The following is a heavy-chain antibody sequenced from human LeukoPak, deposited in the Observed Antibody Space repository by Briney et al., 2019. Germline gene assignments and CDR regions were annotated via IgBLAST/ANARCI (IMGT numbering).Heavy chain of an antibody. CDR2: IYYSGST. J-gene: IGHJ6*02. V-gene: IGHV4-59*01. Sequence: SETLSLTCTVSGGSISSYYWSWIRQPPGKGLEWIGYIYYSGSTNYNPSLKSRVTISVDTSKNQFSLKPSSVTAADTAVYYCARDGHPGMDVWGQGTTVTVSS. CDR3: ARDGHPGMDV. CDR1: GGSISSYY.